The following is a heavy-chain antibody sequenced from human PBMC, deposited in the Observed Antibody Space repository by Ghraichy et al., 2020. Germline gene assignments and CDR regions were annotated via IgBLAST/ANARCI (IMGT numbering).Heavy chain of an antibody. CDR3: AKDIRLVIDGYFDY. D-gene: IGHD3-9*01. CDR2: ISWNSGSI. Sequence: GGSLRLSCAASGFTFDDYAMHWVRQAPGKGLEWVSGISWNSGSIGYVDSVKGRFTISRDNAKNSLYLQMNSLRAEDTALYYCAKDIRLVIDGYFDYWGQGTLVTVSS. V-gene: IGHV3-9*01. J-gene: IGHJ4*02. CDR1: GFTFDDYA.